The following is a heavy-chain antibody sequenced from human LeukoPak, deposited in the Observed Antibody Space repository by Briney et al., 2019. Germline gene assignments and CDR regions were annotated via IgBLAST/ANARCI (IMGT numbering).Heavy chain of an antibody. CDR3: AKDLPQYGSGSYSDY. CDR1: GFTFSNYA. J-gene: IGHJ4*02. CDR2: ISSSGDRT. Sequence: GGSLRLSCAASGFTFSNYAMDWVRQAPGKGLEWVSSISSSGDRTYYADSVKGRFSISRDSSKSTVFLQMSSLRAEDTAIYYCAKDLPQYGSGSYSDYWGQGTLVTVSS. D-gene: IGHD3-10*01. V-gene: IGHV3-23*01.